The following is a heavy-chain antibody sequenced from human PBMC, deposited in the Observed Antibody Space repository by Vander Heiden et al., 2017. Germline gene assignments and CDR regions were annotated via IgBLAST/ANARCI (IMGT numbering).Heavy chain of an antibody. CDR2: IDPSDSYT. J-gene: IGHJ4*02. Sequence: EVQLLQSGAEVNKPGESLRISCKGSGYTFTSNWISWVRQMPGKGLEWMGEIDPSDSYTKYSASFRGHVTISADKSLTTVYLHWSSLKAPDSAIYYCARRRPYGSGLDSWGQGTLVTVSS. D-gene: IGHD3-10*01. CDR1: GYTFTSNW. V-gene: IGHV5-10-1*03. CDR3: ARRRPYGSGLDS.